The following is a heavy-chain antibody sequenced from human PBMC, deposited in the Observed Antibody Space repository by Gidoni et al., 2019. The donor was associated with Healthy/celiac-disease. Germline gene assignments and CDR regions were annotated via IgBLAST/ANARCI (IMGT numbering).Heavy chain of an antibody. CDR2: INAGNGNT. Sequence: QVQLVQSGAEVKKPGASVKVSCTASGYTFTSYAMHWVRQAPGQRLEWMGWINAGNGNTKYSQKFQGRVTITRDTSASTAYMELSSLRSEDTAVYYCARDYGDYEIIFPYWGQGTLVTVSS. CDR1: GYTFTSYA. J-gene: IGHJ4*02. CDR3: ARDYGDYEIIFPY. V-gene: IGHV1-3*01. D-gene: IGHD4-17*01.